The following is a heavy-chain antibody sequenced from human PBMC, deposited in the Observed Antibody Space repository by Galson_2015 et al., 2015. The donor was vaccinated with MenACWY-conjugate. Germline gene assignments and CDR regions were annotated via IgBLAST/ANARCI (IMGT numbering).Heavy chain of an antibody. CDR2: IYYRGST. D-gene: IGHD7-27*01. CDR1: GGSVSSGSYY. V-gene: IGHV4-61*01. J-gene: IGHJ4*02. CDR3: ARDWGTGDLDY. Sequence: ETLSLTCTVSGGSVSSGSYYWSWIRQPPGKGLEWIGYIYYRGSTNYNPSLKSRLSISKDTSYNQFSLKLSSVTAADTAVYYCARDWGTGDLDYWGQGTLVTVSS.